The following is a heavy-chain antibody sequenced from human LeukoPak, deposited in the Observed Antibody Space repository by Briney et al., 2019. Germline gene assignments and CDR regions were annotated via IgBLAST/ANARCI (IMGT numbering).Heavy chain of an antibody. J-gene: IGHJ3*01. CDR2: TTAKGDWA. V-gene: IGHV3-23*01. Sequence: GGSLRLSCAASGLAFSNYAMMWLRQAPGKGLEWVSATTAKGDWALYADSVKGRFTISRDNSKNTLYLQMSSLRAEDTAVYYCAKDPNGDYIGAFDFWGQGTMVTVSS. CDR1: GLAFSNYA. CDR3: AKDPNGDYIGAFDF. D-gene: IGHD4-17*01.